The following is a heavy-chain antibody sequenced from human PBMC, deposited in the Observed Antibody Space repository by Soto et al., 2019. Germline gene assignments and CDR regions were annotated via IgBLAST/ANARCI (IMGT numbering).Heavy chain of an antibody. V-gene: IGHV3-23*01. CDR2: ISGSGGST. D-gene: IGHD3-22*01. CDR1: GFTFSSYA. CDR3: AKEAVVVPHGNFYYGMDV. J-gene: IGHJ6*02. Sequence: GGSLRLSCAASGFTFSSYAMSWVRQAPGKGLEWVSAISGSGGSTYYADSVKGRFTISRDNSKNTLYLQMNSLRAEDTAVYYCAKEAVVVPHGNFYYGMDVWGQGTTVTVSS.